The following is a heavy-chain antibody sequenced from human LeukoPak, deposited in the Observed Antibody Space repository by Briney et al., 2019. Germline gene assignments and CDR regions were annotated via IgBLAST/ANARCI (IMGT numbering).Heavy chain of an antibody. V-gene: IGHV3-30*18. CDR2: ISYDGSNK. Sequence: GGSLRLSCAASGFTFSSYGMHWVRQAPGKGLEWVAVISYDGSNKYYADSVKGRFTISRDNSKNTLYLQMNSLRAEDTAVYYCAEDFSVSFDAYWGQGTLVTVSS. D-gene: IGHD2/OR15-2a*01. J-gene: IGHJ4*02. CDR1: GFTFSSYG. CDR3: AEDFSVSFDAY.